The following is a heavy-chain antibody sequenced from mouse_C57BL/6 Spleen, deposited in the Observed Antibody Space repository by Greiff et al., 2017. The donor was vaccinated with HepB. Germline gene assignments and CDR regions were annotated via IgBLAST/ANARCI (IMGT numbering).Heavy chain of an antibody. CDR2: IDPSDSYT. Sequence: QVHVKQPGAELVKPGASVKLSCKASGYTFTSYWMQWVKQRPGQGLEWIGEIDPSDSYTNYNQKFKGKATLTVDTSSSTAYMQLSSLTSEDSAVYYCARGGNYYGSSFDYWGQGTTLTVSS. CDR3: ARGGNYYGSSFDY. J-gene: IGHJ2*01. V-gene: IGHV1-50*01. D-gene: IGHD1-1*01. CDR1: GYTFTSYW.